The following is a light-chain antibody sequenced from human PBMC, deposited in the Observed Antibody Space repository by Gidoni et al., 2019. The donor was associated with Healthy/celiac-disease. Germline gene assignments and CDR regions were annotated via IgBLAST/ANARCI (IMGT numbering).Light chain of an antibody. CDR2: QDS. J-gene: IGLJ2*01. V-gene: IGLV3-1*01. CDR1: KLGDKY. Sequence: SSELTQPPSVSVSPGQTASITCSGDKLGDKYACWYQQKPGQPPVLVIYQDSKRPSGIPERFSGSNSGNTATLTISGTQAMDEADYYCQAWDSSTHVVFGGGTKLTVL. CDR3: QAWDSSTHVV.